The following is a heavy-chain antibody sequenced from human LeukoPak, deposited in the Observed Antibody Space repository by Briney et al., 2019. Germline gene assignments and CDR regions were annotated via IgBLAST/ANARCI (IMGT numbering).Heavy chain of an antibody. CDR3: ARSDYGDYVA. CDR2: TWYDGRNK. J-gene: IGHJ5*02. D-gene: IGHD4-17*01. CDR1: GITFNA. V-gene: IGHV3-30*02. Sequence: PGGSLRLSCAASGITFNAIHWVRQAPGKGLEWVALTWYDGRNKYYADSVKGRFTISIDNSKNTLYLQMNSLRGEDTAVYYCARSDYGDYVAWGQGTLVTVSS.